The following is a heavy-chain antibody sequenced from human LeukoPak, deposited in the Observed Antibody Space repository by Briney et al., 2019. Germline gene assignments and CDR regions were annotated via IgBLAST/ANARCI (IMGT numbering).Heavy chain of an antibody. D-gene: IGHD3-16*01. CDR1: GFTFSNHW. V-gene: IGHV3-7*01. J-gene: IGHJ4*02. Sequence: GGSLRLSCAGSGFTFSNHWMSWARQAPGKGLEWVANIKQDGSERYYVDSVKGRFTISRDNAKNSLYLQMNSLRAEDTAVYYCARTYYDYVWGSYPSNYWGQGTLVTVSS. CDR3: ARTYYDYVWGSYPSNY. CDR2: IKQDGSER.